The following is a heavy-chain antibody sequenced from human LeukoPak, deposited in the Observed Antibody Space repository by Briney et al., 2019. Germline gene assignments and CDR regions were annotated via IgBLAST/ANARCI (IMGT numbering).Heavy chain of an antibody. CDR1: GYTFTGYY. Sequence: ASVKVSCKASGYTFTGYYMHWVRQAPGQGLEWMGWINPNSGGTNYAQKFQGRVTMTRDTSISTAYMGLSRLRSDDTAVYYCARSKESVAALFDPWGQGTLVTVSS. D-gene: IGHD2-15*01. J-gene: IGHJ5*02. CDR2: INPNSGGT. V-gene: IGHV1-2*02. CDR3: ARSKESVAALFDP.